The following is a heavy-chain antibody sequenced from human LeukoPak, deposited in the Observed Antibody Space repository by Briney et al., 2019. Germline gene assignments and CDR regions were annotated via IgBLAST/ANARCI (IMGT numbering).Heavy chain of an antibody. Sequence: SETLSLTCTVSGGSISSYYWSWIRQPPGKGLEWIGYIYYSGSTNYNPSLKSRVTISVDTSKNQFSLKLSSVTAADTAVYYCARGRIMITFGGVIVIPAFDYWGQGTLVTVSS. CDR3: ARGRIMITFGGVIVIPAFDY. CDR1: GGSISSYY. D-gene: IGHD3-16*02. J-gene: IGHJ4*02. V-gene: IGHV4-59*01. CDR2: IYYSGST.